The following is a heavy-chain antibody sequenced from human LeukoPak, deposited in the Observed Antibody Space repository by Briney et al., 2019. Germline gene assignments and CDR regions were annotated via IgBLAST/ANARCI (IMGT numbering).Heavy chain of an antibody. CDR3: ARVGDYGDYYYYYMDV. CDR2: FSSSSSTI. J-gene: IGHJ6*03. Sequence: PGGSLRLSCAASGFTFSSYSMNWVRQAPGKGLEWVSYFSSSSSTIYYADSVKGRFTISRDNAKNSLYLQMNSLRAEDTAVYYCARVGDYGDYYYYYMDVWGKGTTVTVSS. CDR1: GFTFSSYS. V-gene: IGHV3-48*04. D-gene: IGHD4-17*01.